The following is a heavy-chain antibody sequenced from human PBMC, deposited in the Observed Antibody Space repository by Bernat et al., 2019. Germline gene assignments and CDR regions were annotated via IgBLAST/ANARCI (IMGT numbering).Heavy chain of an antibody. CDR2: ISYDGSNK. Sequence: QVQLVESGGGVVQPGRSLRLSCAASGFTFSSYGMHWVRQAPGKGLEWVAVISYDGSNKYYADTVKGRFTISRDNSKNTLYLQMNSLRAEDTAVDYCAKGYSSGWYYFDYWGQGTLVTVSS. J-gene: IGHJ4*02. D-gene: IGHD6-19*01. CDR3: AKGYSSGWYYFDY. V-gene: IGHV3-30*18. CDR1: GFTFSSYG.